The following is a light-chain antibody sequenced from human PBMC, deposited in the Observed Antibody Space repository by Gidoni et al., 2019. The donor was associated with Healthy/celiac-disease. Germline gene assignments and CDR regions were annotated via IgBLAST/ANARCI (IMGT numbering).Light chain of an antibody. CDR1: QSISSY. CDR3: QQSYSTPPA. J-gene: IGKJ1*01. CDR2: AAS. V-gene: IGKV1-39*01. Sequence: DIQMTQSPSSLSASVGDRVTIPRRASQSISSYLNWYQQKPGKAPKLLIYAASSLQSGVPSRFSGSGSGTDFTLTISRLQPEDVATYYWQQSYSTPPAFGQGTKVEIK.